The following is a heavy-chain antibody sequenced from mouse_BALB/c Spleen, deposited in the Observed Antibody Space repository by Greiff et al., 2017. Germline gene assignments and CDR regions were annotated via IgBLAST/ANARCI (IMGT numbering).Heavy chain of an antibody. V-gene: IGHV5-6*01. J-gene: IGHJ2*01. CDR3: ARQGDYVFDY. D-gene: IGHD2-4*01. CDR1: GFTFSSYG. CDR2: ISSGGSYT. Sequence: EVKLVESGGDLVKPGGSLKLSCAASGFTFSSYGMSWVRQTPDKRLEWVATISSGGSYTYYPDSVKGRFTISRDNAKNTLYLQMSSLKSEDTAMYYCARQGDYVFDYWGQGTTLTVSS.